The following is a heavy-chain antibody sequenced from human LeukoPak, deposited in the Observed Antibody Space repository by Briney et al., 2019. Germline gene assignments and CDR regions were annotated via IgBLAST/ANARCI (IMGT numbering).Heavy chain of an antibody. J-gene: IGHJ4*02. CDR1: GFTVSSNY. CDR3: ARDGYCSSTSCYTGLWYFDY. D-gene: IGHD2-2*02. CDR2: IYSGGST. V-gene: IGHV3-66*02. Sequence: GGSLRLSCAASGFTVSSNYMSWVRQAPGKGLERVSVIYSGGSTYYADSVKGRFTISRDNSKNTLYLQMNSLRAEATAVYYCARDGYCSSTSCYTGLWYFDYWGQGTLVTVSS.